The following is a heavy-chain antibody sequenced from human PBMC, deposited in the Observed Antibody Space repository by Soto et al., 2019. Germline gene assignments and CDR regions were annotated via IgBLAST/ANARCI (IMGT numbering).Heavy chain of an antibody. V-gene: IGHV4-34*01. Sequence: SETLSLTCAVYGGSFSGYYWSWIRQPPGKGLEWIGEINHSGSTNYNPSLKSRVTISVDTSKNQFSLKLSSVTAADTAVYYCARPFFLCSGGSCYAEYFQHWGQGTLVTVSS. CDR1: GGSFSGYY. D-gene: IGHD2-15*01. CDR3: ARPFFLCSGGSCYAEYFQH. CDR2: INHSGST. J-gene: IGHJ1*01.